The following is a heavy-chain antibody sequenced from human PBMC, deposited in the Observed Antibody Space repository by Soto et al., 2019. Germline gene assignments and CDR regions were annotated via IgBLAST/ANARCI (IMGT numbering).Heavy chain of an antibody. J-gene: IGHJ3*02. CDR2: IKQDESRR. D-gene: IGHD6-13*01. V-gene: IGHV3-7*05. CDR3: ARDSSPLYSSRWYDAFDI. Sequence: EVQLVESGGGLVQPGVSLRLSCAASGFTFSSYWMTWVRQAPGKGLEWVANIKQDESRRYYVDSVEGRFTISRDNAKISLFLQMNSLRAEDTAVYYCARDSSPLYSSRWYDAFDIWGQGTMVTVSS. CDR1: GFTFSSYW.